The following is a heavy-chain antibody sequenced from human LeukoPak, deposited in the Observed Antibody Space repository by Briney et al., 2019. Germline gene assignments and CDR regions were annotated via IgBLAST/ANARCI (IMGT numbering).Heavy chain of an antibody. Sequence: PGGSLRLSCAASGFTFSSYGMHWVRQAPGKGLEWVAVISYDGSNKYYADSVKGRFTISRDNSKNTLYLQMNSLRAEDTAVYYCAKDFRGIPTIDYWGQGTLVTVSS. CDR1: GFTFSSYG. J-gene: IGHJ4*02. CDR2: ISYDGSNK. CDR3: AKDFRGIPTIDY. D-gene: IGHD3-10*01. V-gene: IGHV3-30*18.